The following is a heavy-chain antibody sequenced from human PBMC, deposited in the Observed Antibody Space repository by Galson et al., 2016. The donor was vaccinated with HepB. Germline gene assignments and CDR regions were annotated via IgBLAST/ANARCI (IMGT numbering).Heavy chain of an antibody. CDR1: GASMNSSNW. CDR3: ARATVIPGARMVFDP. D-gene: IGHD2-2*01. J-gene: IGHJ5*02. Sequence: ETLSLTCAVSGASMNSSNWWAWVRQAPGKGLEWIGEIYHTGTSNNNPFLNSRFTLSVDKSRNQFSLNLTSVTAADTAVYYCARATVIPGARMVFDPWGQGTLVTVSS. CDR2: IYHTGTS. V-gene: IGHV4-4*02.